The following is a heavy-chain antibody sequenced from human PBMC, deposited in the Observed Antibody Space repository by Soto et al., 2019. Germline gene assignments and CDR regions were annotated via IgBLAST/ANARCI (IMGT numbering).Heavy chain of an antibody. J-gene: IGHJ4*02. D-gene: IGHD5-12*01. Sequence: QVQLVESGGGLVKPGGSLRLSCAASGFTFSDYYMSWIRQAPGKGLEWVSYISNSINYTNYADSVRGRFTISRDNAKNSLFLQMHSLRAEDTAVDYCARDHVGNGYSGYASWGQGTLVIVSS. V-gene: IGHV3-11*06. CDR3: ARDHVGNGYSGYAS. CDR2: ISNSINYT. CDR1: GFTFSDYY.